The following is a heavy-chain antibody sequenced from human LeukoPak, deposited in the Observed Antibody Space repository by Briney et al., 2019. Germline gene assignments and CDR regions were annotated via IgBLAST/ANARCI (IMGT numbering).Heavy chain of an antibody. Sequence: PGGSLRLTCAASGFVFKESTMHSVRQAPGKGLEWVSLINWDGGTTHYAGSVKGRFTISRDNSKNSLYLQLNSLTSDDTALYYCTTGDEDSPMSFYYWGQGTLVTVSS. CDR3: TTGDEDSPMSFYY. D-gene: IGHD5-18*01. CDR1: GFVFKEST. V-gene: IGHV3-43*01. CDR2: INWDGGTT. J-gene: IGHJ4*02.